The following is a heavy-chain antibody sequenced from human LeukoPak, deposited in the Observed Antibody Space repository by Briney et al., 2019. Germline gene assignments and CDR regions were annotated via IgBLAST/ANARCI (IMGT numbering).Heavy chain of an antibody. D-gene: IGHD4-23*01. V-gene: IGHV5-51*01. Sequence: GASLKSSCRSSGDRFTSYWIGWVRQMPGKGLEWMGIISPADSNTRYSPSFQGQVSISADKSINTAYLQWSSLKASDTAMYYCARERYGGIEYWGQGTLVTVSS. CDR1: GDRFTSYW. CDR3: ARERYGGIEY. CDR2: ISPADSNT. J-gene: IGHJ4*02.